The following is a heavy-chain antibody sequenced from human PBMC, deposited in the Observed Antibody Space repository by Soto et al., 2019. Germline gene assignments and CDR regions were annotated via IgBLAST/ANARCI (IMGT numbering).Heavy chain of an antibody. V-gene: IGHV4-30-4*01. CDR1: GVSITSVVYY. Sequence: HVQLQESGPGPVTPSQTLSLSCTVSGVSITSVVYYGTWVRHPPGKALNWFGYSYYSGNTYYNPSLNGRATISVDTSNNQFSLKLTSVTAADTAVYYCARGGYDTSGQTFIGWGPDCWGQGTLVTVSS. CDR3: ARGGYDTSGQTFIGWGPDC. CDR2: SYYSGNT. D-gene: IGHD3-22*01. J-gene: IGHJ4*02.